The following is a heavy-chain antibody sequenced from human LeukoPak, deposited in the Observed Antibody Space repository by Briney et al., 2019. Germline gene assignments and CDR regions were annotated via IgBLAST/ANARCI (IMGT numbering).Heavy chain of an antibody. CDR1: GGSISSYD. Sequence: SETLSLTCTVSGGSISSYDWSWIRQPPGKGLEWIGYIYYSGSTNYNPSLKSRVTMSVDTSKTQFSLKLSSVTAADTAVYYCARVLYSGSWGYFDYWGQGTLVTVSS. V-gene: IGHV4-59*01. D-gene: IGHD3-10*01. J-gene: IGHJ4*02. CDR3: ARVLYSGSWGYFDY. CDR2: IYYSGST.